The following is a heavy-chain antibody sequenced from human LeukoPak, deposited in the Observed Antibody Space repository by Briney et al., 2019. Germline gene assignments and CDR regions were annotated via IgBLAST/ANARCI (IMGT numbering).Heavy chain of an antibody. V-gene: IGHV3-21*01. CDR1: RFTFRNYN. CDR3: ARYPYDGSYGDDYYYYMDF. J-gene: IGHJ6*03. D-gene: IGHD1-26*01. CDR2: IYRISIYT. Sequence: GWCLRLSCAASRFTFRNYNMNWVRPTAGKGLAGVSSIYRISIYTYYADSVKGRFTISRDNAKNSLSLQMNSLRAEDTAVYYCARYPYDGSYGDDYYYYMDFWGKGTTVTISS.